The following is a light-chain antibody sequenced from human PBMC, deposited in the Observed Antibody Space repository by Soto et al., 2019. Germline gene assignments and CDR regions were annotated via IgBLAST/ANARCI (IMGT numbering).Light chain of an antibody. Sequence: DIQMTQSPSTLSASVGDRVTITCRASQSVGRWLAWYQQKPGKAPKLLIYDASSLESGVPSRFSGSGSGTEFTLTISSLQPDDFATYYCQQYNSYLLTFGGGTKVEIK. CDR2: DAS. J-gene: IGKJ4*01. CDR3: QQYNSYLLT. V-gene: IGKV1-5*01. CDR1: QSVGRW.